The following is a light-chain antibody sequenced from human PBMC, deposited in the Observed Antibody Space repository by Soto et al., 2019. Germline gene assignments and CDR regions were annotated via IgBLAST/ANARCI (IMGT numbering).Light chain of an antibody. CDR1: SSDIGGYNF. CDR2: EVT. V-gene: IGLV2-8*01. J-gene: IGLJ2*01. CDR3: TSYAGSNNPVV. Sequence: QSVLTQPPSAPGSPGQSVTISCTGTSSDIGGYNFVSWYQQHPGKAPKLIIYEVTKRPSGVPDRFSGSKSGNTASLTVSGLQADDEADYYCTSYAGSNNPVVFGGGTKLTVL.